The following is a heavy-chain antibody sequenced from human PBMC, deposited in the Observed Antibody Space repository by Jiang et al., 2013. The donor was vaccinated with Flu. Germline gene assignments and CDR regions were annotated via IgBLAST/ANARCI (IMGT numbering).Heavy chain of an antibody. CDR2: INHSGST. CDR3: ARGVGDMITLAP. J-gene: IGHJ5*02. V-gene: IGHV4-34*01. D-gene: IGHD3-16*01. CDR1: GGSFSGYY. Sequence: LLKPSETLSLTCAVYGGSFSGYYWSWIRQPPGKGLEWIGEINHSGSTNYNPSLKSRVTISVDTSKNQFSLKLSSVTAADTAVYYCARGVGDMITLAPWGQGTLVTVSS.